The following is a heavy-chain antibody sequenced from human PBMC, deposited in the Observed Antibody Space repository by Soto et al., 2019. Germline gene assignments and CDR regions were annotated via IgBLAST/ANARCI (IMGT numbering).Heavy chain of an antibody. J-gene: IGHJ3*02. D-gene: IGHD2-8*01. V-gene: IGHV1-8*01. Sequence: ASVKVSCKASGYTFTSYDINWVRQATGQGLEWMGWMNPNSGNTGYAQKFQGRVTMTRNTSISTAYMELSSLRSEDTAVYYCARAGVLDDAFDIWGQGTMVTVSS. CDR1: GYTFTSYD. CDR3: ARAGVLDDAFDI. CDR2: MNPNSGNT.